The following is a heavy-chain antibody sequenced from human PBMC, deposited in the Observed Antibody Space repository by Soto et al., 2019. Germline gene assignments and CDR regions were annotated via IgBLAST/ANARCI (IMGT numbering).Heavy chain of an antibody. CDR3: ARDSPHNWNYGSAFDI. V-gene: IGHV1-18*01. CDR2: ISAYNGNT. Sequence: ASVKVSCKASGYTFTSYGISCVRQAPGQGLEWMGWISAYNGNTNYAQKLQGRVTMTTDTSTSTAYMELRSLRSDDTAVYYCARDSPHNWNYGSAFDIWGQGTMVTVSS. J-gene: IGHJ3*02. D-gene: IGHD1-7*01. CDR1: GYTFTSYG.